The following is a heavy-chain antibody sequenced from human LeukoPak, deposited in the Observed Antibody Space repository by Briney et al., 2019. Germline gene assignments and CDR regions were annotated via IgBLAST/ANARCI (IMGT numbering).Heavy chain of an antibody. Sequence: GGSLRLSCAASELTVSSNCMTWVRQAPGKGLEWVSAISGSGGSTYYADSVKGRFTISRDNSKNTLFLQMNSLRAEDTAVYYCAKDLSKQHLVGRGGGGYYYYMDVWGKGTTVTISS. CDR3: AKDLSKQHLVGRGGGGYYYYMDV. CDR1: ELTVSSNC. CDR2: ISGSGGST. J-gene: IGHJ6*03. D-gene: IGHD6-13*01. V-gene: IGHV3-23*01.